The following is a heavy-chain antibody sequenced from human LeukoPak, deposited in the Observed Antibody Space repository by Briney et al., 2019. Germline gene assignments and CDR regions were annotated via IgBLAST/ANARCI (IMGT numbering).Heavy chain of an antibody. CDR2: IIPILGVA. Sequence: SVKVSCKASGGTFSSYAISWVRQAPGQGLEWMGRIIPILGVANYAQKFQGRVTITADKSTSTAYMELSSLRSEDTAVYYCASVRYGSGSSSDFDYWGQGTLVTVSP. D-gene: IGHD3-10*01. J-gene: IGHJ4*02. CDR1: GGTFSSYA. V-gene: IGHV1-69*04. CDR3: ASVRYGSGSSSDFDY.